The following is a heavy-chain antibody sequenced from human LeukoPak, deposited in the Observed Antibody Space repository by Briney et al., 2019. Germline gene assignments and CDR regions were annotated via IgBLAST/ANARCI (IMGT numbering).Heavy chain of an antibody. CDR3: AKALYGRITMIVVVITPFDY. Sequence: GGSLRLSCAASAFTFSSYAMSWVRQAPGKGLEWVSAISGSGGSTYYADSVKGRFTISRDNSKNTLYLQMNSLRAEDTAVYYCAKALYGRITMIVVVITPFDYWGQGTLVTVSS. CDR1: AFTFSSYA. D-gene: IGHD3-22*01. V-gene: IGHV3-23*01. CDR2: ISGSGGST. J-gene: IGHJ4*02.